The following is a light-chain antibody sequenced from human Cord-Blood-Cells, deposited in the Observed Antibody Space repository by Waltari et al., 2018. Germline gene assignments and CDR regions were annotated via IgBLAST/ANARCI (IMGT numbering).Light chain of an antibody. CDR1: SSNIGAGYD. CDR3: QSYDSSLSGSV. CDR2: GNS. J-gene: IGLJ2*01. Sequence: QSVLTQPPSVSGAPGQRVTISCTGSSSNIGAGYDVHWYQQLPGTAPKLLSYGNSNRPSGVPDRLSGAKSGTSASLGITGRQAEDEADYYCQSYDSSLSGSVFGGGTKLTVL. V-gene: IGLV1-40*01.